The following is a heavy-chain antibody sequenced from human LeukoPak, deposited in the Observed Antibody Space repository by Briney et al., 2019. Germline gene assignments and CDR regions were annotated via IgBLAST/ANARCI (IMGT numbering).Heavy chain of an antibody. CDR1: GYTFTGYY. D-gene: IGHD6-13*01. CDR3: ARELRRYSSSWYCPAGY. Sequence: ASGKVSCKASGYTFTGYYMHWVRQAPGQGLEWMGWINPNSGGTNYAQKFQGRVTMTRDTSISTAYMELSRLRSDDTAVYYCARELRRYSSSWYCPAGYWGQGTLVTVSS. CDR2: INPNSGGT. J-gene: IGHJ4*02. V-gene: IGHV1-2*02.